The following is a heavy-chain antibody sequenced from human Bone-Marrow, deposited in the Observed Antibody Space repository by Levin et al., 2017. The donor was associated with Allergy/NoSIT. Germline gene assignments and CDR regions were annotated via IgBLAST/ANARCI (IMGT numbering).Heavy chain of an antibody. CDR2: INVDNGKT. V-gene: IGHV1-18*01. J-gene: IGHJ4*02. CDR3: ARGVAAVDLDS. D-gene: IGHD6-13*01. Sequence: ASVKVSCKASGYIFTTYGISWVRQAPGQGLEWMGWINVDNGKTTYAQKLQGRVTVTTDTSLRTAYLELRNLRSDDTALYYCARGVAAVDLDSWGQGTLVTVSS. CDR1: GYIFTTYG.